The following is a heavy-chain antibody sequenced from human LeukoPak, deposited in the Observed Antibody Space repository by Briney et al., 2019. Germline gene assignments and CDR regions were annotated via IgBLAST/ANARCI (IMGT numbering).Heavy chain of an antibody. D-gene: IGHD2-2*02. CDR3: AKAAPYCSSTSCYTNDAFDI. V-gene: IGHV3-23*01. CDR1: GGSISGSSYY. J-gene: IGHJ3*02. CDR2: ISGSGGST. Sequence: ETLSLTCTVSGGSISGSSYYWGWIRQPPGKGLEWVSAISGSGGSTHYADSVKGRFTISRDNSKNTLYLQMNSLRAEDTAVYYCAKAAPYCSSTSCYTNDAFDIWGQGTMVTVSS.